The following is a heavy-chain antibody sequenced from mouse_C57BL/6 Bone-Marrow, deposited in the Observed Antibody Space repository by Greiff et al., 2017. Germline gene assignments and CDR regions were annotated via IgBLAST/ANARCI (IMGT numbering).Heavy chain of an antibody. J-gene: IGHJ2*01. D-gene: IGHD3-2*01. CDR2: INPSTGGT. Sequence: VQLKQSGPELVKPGASVKISCKASGYSFTGYYMNWVKQSPEKSLEWIGEINPSTGGTTYNQKFKAKATLTVDKSSSTAYMQLKSLTSEDSAVYYCARSRDSSDFDYWGQGTTLTVSS. CDR1: GYSFTGYY. V-gene: IGHV1-42*01. CDR3: ARSRDSSDFDY.